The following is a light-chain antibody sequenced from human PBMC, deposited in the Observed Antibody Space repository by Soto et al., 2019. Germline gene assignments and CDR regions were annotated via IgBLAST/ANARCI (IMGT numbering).Light chain of an antibody. Sequence: EIVLTQSPATLSLSTGERATLSCRASQRVTKYLAWYQQRPGQAPRLLIDDVSNRATVIPARFSGSGSGTDFTLTISGLEPEDFGVYYCQQRSNWPPTTFGQGTRLEIK. V-gene: IGKV3-11*01. CDR2: DVS. CDR3: QQRSNWPPTT. J-gene: IGKJ5*01. CDR1: QRVTKY.